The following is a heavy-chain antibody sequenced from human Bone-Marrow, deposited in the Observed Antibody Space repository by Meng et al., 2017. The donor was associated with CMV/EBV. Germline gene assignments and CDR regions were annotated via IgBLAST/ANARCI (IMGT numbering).Heavy chain of an antibody. CDR3: ARWGSSSDGYYYYGMDV. CDR2: IYPGDSDT. J-gene: IGHJ6*02. Sequence: GGSLRLSCKGSGYTFINYWIGWVRQMPGKGLEWMGIIYPGDSDTRYSPSFPGQVTISVDKSISTAYLQWSSLQASDTAMYYCARWGSSSDGYYYYGMDVWGQGTTVTVSS. D-gene: IGHD6-6*01. V-gene: IGHV5-51*01. CDR1: GYTFINYW.